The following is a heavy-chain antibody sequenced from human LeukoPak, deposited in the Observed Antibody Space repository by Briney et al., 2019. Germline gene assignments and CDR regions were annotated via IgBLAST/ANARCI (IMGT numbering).Heavy chain of an antibody. J-gene: IGHJ5*02. CDR1: GGSISSYY. D-gene: IGHD2-2*01. V-gene: IGHV4-59*01. Sequence: SETLSLTCTVSGGSISSYYWSWIRQPPGKGLEWIGYIYYSGSTNYNPSLKSRVSISVDTSKNQFSLKLSSVTAADTAVYYCARAILRYCSSTSCYRPRGSSSWQSGTPENWFDPWGQGTLVTVSS. CDR3: ARAILRYCSSTSCYRPRGSSSWQSGTPENWFDP. CDR2: IYYSGST.